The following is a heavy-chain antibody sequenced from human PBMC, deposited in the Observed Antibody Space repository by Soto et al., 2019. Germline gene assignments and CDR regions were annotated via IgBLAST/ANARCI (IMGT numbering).Heavy chain of an antibody. CDR3: ATVDNYYGSVF. CDR2: IWYDGTTK. J-gene: IGHJ4*02. D-gene: IGHD3-10*01. Sequence: QEQLVESGGGVVQPGTSRRLSCAASGITFSNYGFHWVRQAPGKGLEWVAVIWYDGTTKFYSDSVKGRFTISRDKSKRTLFLQINSLRVEDTALYYCATVDNYYGSVFWGQGTLVTVSS. CDR1: GITFSNYG. V-gene: IGHV3-33*01.